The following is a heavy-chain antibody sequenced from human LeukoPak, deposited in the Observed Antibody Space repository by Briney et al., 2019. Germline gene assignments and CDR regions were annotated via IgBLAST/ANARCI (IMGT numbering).Heavy chain of an antibody. D-gene: IGHD6-19*01. CDR3: ARETVAGNWFDP. V-gene: IGHV1-69*04. J-gene: IGHJ5*02. Sequence: GASVKVSCKASGGTFSSYAISWVRQAPGQGLEWMGRIIPILGIANYAQKFQGRVTITADKSTSTAYMELSSPRSEDTAVYYCARETVAGNWFDPWGQGTLVTVSS. CDR2: IIPILGIA. CDR1: GGTFSSYA.